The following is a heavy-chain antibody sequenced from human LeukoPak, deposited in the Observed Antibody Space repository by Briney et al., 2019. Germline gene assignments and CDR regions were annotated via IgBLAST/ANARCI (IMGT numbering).Heavy chain of an antibody. CDR3: ARLYCSSTSCYLNWFNP. V-gene: IGHV4-34*01. D-gene: IGHD2-2*01. J-gene: IGHJ5*02. CDR1: GGSFSGYY. Sequence: PSETLSLTCAVYGGSFSGYYWSWIRQPPGRGLEWLGEINHSGSTNFNPSLKSRVTISVDTSKNQFSLKLSSVTAADTAVYYCARLYCSSTSCYLNWFNPWGQGTLVTVSS. CDR2: INHSGST.